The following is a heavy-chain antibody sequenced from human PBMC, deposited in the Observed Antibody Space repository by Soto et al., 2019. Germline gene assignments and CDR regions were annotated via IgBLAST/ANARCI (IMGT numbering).Heavy chain of an antibody. CDR3: VKGGIPLSLRDNWFDP. D-gene: IGHD5-18*01. CDR1: GFTFSSYA. Sequence: GGSLRLSCSASGFTFSSYAMHWVRQAPGKGLEYVSAISSNGGSTYYADSVKGRFTISRDNSKNTLYLQMSSLRAEDTAVYYCVKGGIPLSLRDNWFDPWGQGTLVTVSS. CDR2: ISSNGGST. J-gene: IGHJ5*02. V-gene: IGHV3-64D*06.